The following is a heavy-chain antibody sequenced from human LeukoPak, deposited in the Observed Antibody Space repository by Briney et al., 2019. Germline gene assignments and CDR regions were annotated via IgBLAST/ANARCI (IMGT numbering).Heavy chain of an antibody. CDR2: ISGSGGST. CDR3: AKVGTYGSGSRPYFDY. D-gene: IGHD3-10*01. V-gene: IGHV3-23*01. Sequence: GGSLRLSCAASGFTFSSYAMSWVRQAPGKGLEWVSAISGSGGSTYYADSVKGRFTISRDNSKNTLYLQMNSLRAEDTAVYYCAKVGTYGSGSRPYFDYWGQGTLVTVSS. J-gene: IGHJ4*02. CDR1: GFTFSSYA.